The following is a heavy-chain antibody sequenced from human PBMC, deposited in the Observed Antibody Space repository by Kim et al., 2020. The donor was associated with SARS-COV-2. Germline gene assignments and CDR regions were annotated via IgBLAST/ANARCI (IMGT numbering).Heavy chain of an antibody. Sequence: ASVKVSCKASGYTFTGYYMHWVRQAPGQGLEWMGWINPNSGGTNYAQKFQGRVTMTRDTSISTAYKELSRLRSDDTAVYYCARAYSSGWYYFDYWGQGTLVTVSS. V-gene: IGHV1-2*02. J-gene: IGHJ4*02. CDR2: INPNSGGT. CDR3: ARAYSSGWYYFDY. D-gene: IGHD6-19*01. CDR1: GYTFTGYY.